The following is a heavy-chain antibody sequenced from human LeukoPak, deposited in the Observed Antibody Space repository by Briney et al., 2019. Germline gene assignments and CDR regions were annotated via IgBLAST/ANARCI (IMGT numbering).Heavy chain of an antibody. CDR2: INSDGSST. Sequence: GGSLRLPCAASGFIFSNSWMHWVRQAPGKGLVWVSRINSDGSSTIYADSVKGRFTISRDNAKNTLYLQMNSLRAEDTAVYYCIKGKYQYDYWGQGTLVTVSS. CDR3: IKGKYQYDY. D-gene: IGHD4-11*01. CDR1: GFIFSNSW. J-gene: IGHJ4*02. V-gene: IGHV3-74*01.